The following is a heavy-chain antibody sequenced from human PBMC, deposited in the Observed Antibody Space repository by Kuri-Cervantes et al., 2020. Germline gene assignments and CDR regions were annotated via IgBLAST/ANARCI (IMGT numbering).Heavy chain of an antibody. CDR2: INHSGST. V-gene: IGHV4-34*01. D-gene: IGHD1-26*01. Sequence: GSLRLSCTVSGGSISSYYWSWIRQPPGKGLEWIGEINHSGSTNYNPSLKSRVTISVDTSKNQFSLKLSSVTAADTAVYYCARGPRWVRSRYNWFDPWGQGNLVTVSS. CDR3: ARGPRWVRSRYNWFDP. CDR1: GGSISSYY. J-gene: IGHJ5*02.